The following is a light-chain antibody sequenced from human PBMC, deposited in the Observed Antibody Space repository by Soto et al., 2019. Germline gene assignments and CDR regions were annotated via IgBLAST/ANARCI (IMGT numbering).Light chain of an antibody. Sequence: EILLTQSPATLSLSPGERATLSCRASQSVTSYLTWYQQKPGQAPRLLIYDASNRATGIPARFSGSGSGTDFTLTIRSLEPEDFAVYYCQQRTAWPLTFGGGTKVDIK. CDR3: QQRTAWPLT. V-gene: IGKV3-11*01. CDR2: DAS. CDR1: QSVTSY. J-gene: IGKJ4*01.